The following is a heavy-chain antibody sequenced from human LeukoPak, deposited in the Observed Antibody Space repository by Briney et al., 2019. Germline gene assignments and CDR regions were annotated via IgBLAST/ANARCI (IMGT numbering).Heavy chain of an antibody. V-gene: IGHV3-7*01. CDR1: GFTFRTYW. Sequence: WGSLRLSCAASGFTFRTYWMSWVRQAPGKGLEWVASINQGGSETYYVESVKGRFTISRDNAMNSFFLQMSSLRAEDTAVYYCARLIGDRTIYDYWGQGTLVTVSS. CDR2: INQGGSET. J-gene: IGHJ4*02. D-gene: IGHD6-6*01. CDR3: ARLIGDRTIYDY.